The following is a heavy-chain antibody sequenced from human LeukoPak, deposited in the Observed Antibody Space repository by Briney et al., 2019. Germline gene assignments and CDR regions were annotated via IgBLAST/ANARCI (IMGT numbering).Heavy chain of an antibody. Sequence: ASVKVSCKASGYTFTGYYMHWVRQAPGQGLEWMGRISGLNGNTHYAQNLQGRVTMTTDTSTTTAYMELRSLRSDDTAIYYCARGLGYCSSTTCYGELPGDYWSQGTLVTVSS. CDR1: GYTFTGYY. J-gene: IGHJ4*02. CDR3: ARGLGYCSSTTCYGELPGDY. D-gene: IGHD2-2*01. CDR2: ISGLNGNT. V-gene: IGHV1-18*04.